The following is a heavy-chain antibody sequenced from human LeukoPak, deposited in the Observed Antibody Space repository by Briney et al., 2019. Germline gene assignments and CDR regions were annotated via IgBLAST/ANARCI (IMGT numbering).Heavy chain of an antibody. CDR3: ATSDYDFWSGYYIGPYYYYYYMDV. V-gene: IGHV3-30*02. J-gene: IGHJ6*03. CDR2: IRYDGSNK. CDR1: GFTFSSYG. D-gene: IGHD3-3*01. Sequence: PGGSLRLSCAASGFTFSSYGMHWVRQAPGKGLEWVAFIRYDGSNKYYADSVKGRFTISRDNSKNTLYLQMNSLRAEDTAVYYCATSDYDFWSGYYIGPYYYYYYMDVWGKGTTVTVSS.